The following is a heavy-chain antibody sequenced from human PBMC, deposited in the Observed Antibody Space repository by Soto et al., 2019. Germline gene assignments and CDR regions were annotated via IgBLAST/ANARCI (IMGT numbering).Heavy chain of an antibody. J-gene: IGHJ4*02. V-gene: IGHV4-39*01. CDR2: IYYSGST. D-gene: IGHD6-6*01. CDR3: ARLGAARSIDY. Sequence: QLQLQESGPGLVKPSETLSLTCTVSGGSISSSSYYWGWIRQPPGKGLEWIGSIYYSGSTYYNPPLKSRVTISVDTSKNQFSLKLSSVTAADTAVYYCARLGAARSIDYWGQGTLVTVSS. CDR1: GGSISSSSYY.